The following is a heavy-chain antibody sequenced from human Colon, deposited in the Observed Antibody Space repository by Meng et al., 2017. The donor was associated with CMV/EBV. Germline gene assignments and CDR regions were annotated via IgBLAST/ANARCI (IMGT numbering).Heavy chain of an antibody. CDR2: IDWNGGTT. CDR1: GFRLDDAG. J-gene: IGHJ4*02. CDR3: AKDYMSACDS. D-gene: IGHD2-21*01. Sequence: ISCAASGFRLDDAGMSWVREGRGKGLEWVAGIDWNGGTTQYSEYVKGRFTVSRDNAKNSLYLQMSSLRAEDTALYYCAKDYMSACDSWGRGTLVTVSS. V-gene: IGHV3-20*04.